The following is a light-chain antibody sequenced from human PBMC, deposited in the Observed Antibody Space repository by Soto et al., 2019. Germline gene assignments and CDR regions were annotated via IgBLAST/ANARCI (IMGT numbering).Light chain of an antibody. Sequence: DIVMTQSPVSLPVTPGEPASISCRSSQSLLHRNRYNYLDWYVQKPGQSPQLLIYLGSNRASGVPDRFSGSGSGTDFTLKISRVEAEDVGVYYCMQALRTPCTFGPGTKVEIK. CDR3: MQALRTPCT. CDR1: QSLLHRNRYNY. V-gene: IGKV2-28*01. CDR2: LGS. J-gene: IGKJ3*01.